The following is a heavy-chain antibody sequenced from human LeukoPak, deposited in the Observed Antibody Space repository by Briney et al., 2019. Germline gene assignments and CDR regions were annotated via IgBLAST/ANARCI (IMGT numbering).Heavy chain of an antibody. J-gene: IGHJ4*02. CDR2: IYYSGST. D-gene: IGHD3-9*01. Sequence: NASETLSLTCTVSGGSISSSSYYWGWIRQPPGKGLEWIGSIYYSGSTYYNPSLKSRVTISVDTSKNQFSLKLSSVTAADTAVYYCARGLVLRYFDWLPYFDYWGQGTLVTVSS. CDR1: GGSISSSSYY. CDR3: ARGLVLRYFDWLPYFDY. V-gene: IGHV4-39*01.